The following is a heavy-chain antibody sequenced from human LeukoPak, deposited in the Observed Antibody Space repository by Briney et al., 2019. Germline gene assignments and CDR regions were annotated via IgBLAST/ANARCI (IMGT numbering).Heavy chain of an antibody. J-gene: IGHJ6*03. Sequence: ASVTVSFKGSGGTFSIYAISWVRQAPGQGVEWMGGIIAIFGRANYAQKFQGRGTITTDEATSRAYMEVSSLRSEDTAAYYCARGLKTIFGVVMSYYYYYMDVWGKGTTVTVSS. CDR3: ARGLKTIFGVVMSYYYYYMDV. CDR1: GGTFSIYA. CDR2: IIAIFGRA. D-gene: IGHD3-3*01. V-gene: IGHV1-69*05.